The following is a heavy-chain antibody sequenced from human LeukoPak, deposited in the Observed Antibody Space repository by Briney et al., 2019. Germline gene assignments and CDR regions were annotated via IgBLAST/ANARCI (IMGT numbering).Heavy chain of an antibody. CDR3: ASDQRYSFDH. J-gene: IGHJ4*02. D-gene: IGHD2-21*01. V-gene: IGHV3-48*02. CDR2: IRISAERANKP. Sequence: GGSLRLSCAASGFNFTDYPMNWVRQAPGKGLEWVSNIRISAERANKPSYADSVKGRLTIPRDDPNNTLYLHMNILRDDDTAVYYCASDQRYSFDHWGQGTLVTVSS. CDR1: GFNFTDYP.